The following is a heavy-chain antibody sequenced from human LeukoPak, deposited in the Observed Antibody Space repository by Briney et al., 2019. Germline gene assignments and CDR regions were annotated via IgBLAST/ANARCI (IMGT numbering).Heavy chain of an antibody. J-gene: IGHJ4*02. CDR3: ARHAAFAEYQSHLTHFDY. D-gene: IGHD2-2*01. V-gene: IGHV4-59*08. CDR2: IYHSGST. CDR1: GGSIRSYY. Sequence: PSETLSLTCNVSGGSIRSYYWSWIRQPPGKRLEWIGYIYHSGSTNYNSSLKSRVTISVDTSKNQFSLKLSSVTAADTAVYYCARHAAFAEYQSHLTHFDYWGQGTLVTVSS.